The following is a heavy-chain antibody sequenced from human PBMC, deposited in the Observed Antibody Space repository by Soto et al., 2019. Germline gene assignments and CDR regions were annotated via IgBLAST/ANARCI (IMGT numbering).Heavy chain of an antibody. Sequence: ALVKVYCKASGYTFTSYDINWVRQATGQGLEWMGWMNPNSGNTGYAQKFQGRVTMTRNTSISTAYMELSSLRSEDTAVYYCARGWVVVAAMDAFDIWGQGTMVTVSS. J-gene: IGHJ3*02. CDR3: ARGWVVVAAMDAFDI. D-gene: IGHD2-15*01. CDR2: MNPNSGNT. V-gene: IGHV1-8*01. CDR1: GYTFTSYD.